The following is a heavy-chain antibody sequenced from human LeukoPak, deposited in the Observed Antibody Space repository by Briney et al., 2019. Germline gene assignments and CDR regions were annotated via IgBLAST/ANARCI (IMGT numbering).Heavy chain of an antibody. CDR3: ARVYGSGYDFRGAFDI. CDR2: IYYSGST. J-gene: IGHJ3*02. CDR1: GGSIISYY. V-gene: IGHV4-59*01. Sequence: SETLSLTCTVSGGSIISYYWSWIRQPPGKGLEWIGYIYYSGSTNYNPSLKSRVTISVGTSKNQFSLKLSSVTAADTAVYYCARVYGSGYDFRGAFDIWGQGTMVTVSS. D-gene: IGHD5-12*01.